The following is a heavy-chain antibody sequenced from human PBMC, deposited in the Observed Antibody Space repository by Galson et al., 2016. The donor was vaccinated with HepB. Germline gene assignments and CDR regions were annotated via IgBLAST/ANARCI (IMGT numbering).Heavy chain of an antibody. Sequence: ETLSPTCAVYGGSFSGYYWSWIRQPPGKGLEWIGEINHRGSTNYNPSLKSRVTISVDTSKNQFSLKLSSVTAADTAVYYCARGDNPDYGDYASAYYYMDVWGKGTTVTVSS. CDR1: GGSFSGYY. V-gene: IGHV4-34*01. CDR2: INHRGST. D-gene: IGHD4-17*01. CDR3: ARGDNPDYGDYASAYYYMDV. J-gene: IGHJ6*03.